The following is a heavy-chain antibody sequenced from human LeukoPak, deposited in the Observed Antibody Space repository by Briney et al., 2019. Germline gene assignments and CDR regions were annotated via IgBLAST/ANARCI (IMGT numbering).Heavy chain of an antibody. CDR3: ARLPGGDSSSVVAFDI. CDR1: GYSFTSGHY. J-gene: IGHJ3*02. V-gene: IGHV4-38-2*01. Sequence: SETLSLTCSVSGYSFTSGHYWGWIRQPPGKGLEWIANIYHTGSAHYNPSLKSRVTISVDTSKNQFSLKLSSVTAADTAVYYCARLPGGDSSSVVAFDIWGQGTMVTVSS. CDR2: IYHTGSA. D-gene: IGHD2-21*02.